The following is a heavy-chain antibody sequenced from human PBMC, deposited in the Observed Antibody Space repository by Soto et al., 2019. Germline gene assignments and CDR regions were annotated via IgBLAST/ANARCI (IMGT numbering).Heavy chain of an antibody. CDR2: ISGGGDNT. V-gene: IGHV3-23*01. CDR3: AKGLSGSGAYQWFDP. D-gene: IGHD3-10*01. Sequence: GGSLRLSCAASAFTFSRFARSWVRQTPGNGLEWVSAISGGGDNTFYADSVKGRFTISRDNSKNTLYLQMNGLRVEDTAVYYCAKGLSGSGAYQWFDPWGQGTLVTVSS. J-gene: IGHJ5*02. CDR1: AFTFSRFA.